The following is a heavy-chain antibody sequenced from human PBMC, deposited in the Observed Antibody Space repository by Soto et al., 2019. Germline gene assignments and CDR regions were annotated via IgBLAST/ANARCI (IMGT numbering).Heavy chain of an antibody. V-gene: IGHV1-46*03. D-gene: IGHD3-9*01. CDR2: INPSGGST. CDR1: GYTFTSYY. J-gene: IGHJ4*02. Sequence: ASVKVSCKASGYTFTSYYMHWVRQAPGQWLEWMGIINPSGGSTSYAQKFQGRVTMTRDTSTSTVYMELSSLRSEDTAVYYCARDLKDYDILTGYYDYWGQGTLVTVSS. CDR3: ARDLKDYDILTGYYDY.